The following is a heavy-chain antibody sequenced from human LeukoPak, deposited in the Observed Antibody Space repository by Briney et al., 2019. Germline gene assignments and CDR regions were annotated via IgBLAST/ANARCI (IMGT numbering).Heavy chain of an antibody. CDR2: IIPIFGTA. V-gene: IGHV1-69*13. D-gene: IGHD3-10*01. J-gene: IGHJ4*02. Sequence: SVKVSCKASGYTFSTYPMNWVRQAPGQGLEWMGGIIPIFGTANYAQKFQGRVTITADESTSTAYMELSSLRSEDTAVYYCALVRGVIRPYWGQGTLVTVSS. CDR3: ALVRGVIRPY. CDR1: GYTFSTYP.